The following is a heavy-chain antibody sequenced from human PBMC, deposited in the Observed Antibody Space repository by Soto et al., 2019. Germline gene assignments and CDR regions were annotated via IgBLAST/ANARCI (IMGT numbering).Heavy chain of an antibody. CDR2: ISYDGSDK. Sequence: PGGSHRLSCAASGVTFNTYGMHWVRQAPGKGLEWVAVISYDGSDKFYADSVKGRFTISRDNSKNTLYLQMSSLRPEDTAIYYCAKSPNFYCSSPNCYKYYFDYWGQGTLVTVSS. J-gene: IGHJ4*02. CDR1: GVTFNTYG. D-gene: IGHD2-2*02. V-gene: IGHV3-30*18. CDR3: AKSPNFYCSSPNCYKYYFDY.